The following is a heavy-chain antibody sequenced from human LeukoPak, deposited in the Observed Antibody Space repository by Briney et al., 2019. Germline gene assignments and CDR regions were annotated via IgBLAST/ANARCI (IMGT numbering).Heavy chain of an antibody. CDR1: GFSLSTSGGG. Sequence: ESGPTLVKPTQTLTLTCTFSGFSLSTSGGGVGWIRQPPGKALEWLALIYGDNDKRYSPSLKSRLTITKDTSKNQVDLTVTNMDPVDTATYYCAHRHGVGDLFDYWGQGTLATVSS. D-gene: IGHD1-26*01. CDR2: IYGDNDK. J-gene: IGHJ4*02. V-gene: IGHV2-5*02. CDR3: AHRHGVGDLFDY.